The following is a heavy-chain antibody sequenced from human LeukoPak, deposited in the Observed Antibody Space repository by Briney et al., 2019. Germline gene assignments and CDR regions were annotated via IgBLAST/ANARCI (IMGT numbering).Heavy chain of an antibody. J-gene: IGHJ6*02. CDR2: IGTAGDT. CDR3: ARGDSSWSYYYYGMDV. V-gene: IGHV3-13*01. D-gene: IGHD6-13*01. CDR1: GFTFSSYD. Sequence: GGSLRLSCAASGFTFSSYDMHWVRQATGKGLEWVSAIGTAGDTYYPGSVKGRFTISRENAKNSLYLQMNSLRAGDTVVYYCARGDSSWSYYYYGMDVWGQGTTVTVSS.